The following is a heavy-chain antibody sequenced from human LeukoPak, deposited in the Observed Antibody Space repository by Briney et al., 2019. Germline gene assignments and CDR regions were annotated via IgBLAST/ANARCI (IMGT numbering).Heavy chain of an antibody. Sequence: GGSLRLSCAASGFTFSSYAMSWVRQVPGKGLEWVSAISGSGGSTYYADSVKGRFTISRDNSKNTLYLQMNSLRAEDTAVYYCAKDFGFPWTTWFDPWGQGTLVTVSS. D-gene: IGHD3/OR15-3a*01. CDR1: GFTFSSYA. V-gene: IGHV3-23*01. J-gene: IGHJ5*02. CDR2: ISGSGGST. CDR3: AKDFGFPWTTWFDP.